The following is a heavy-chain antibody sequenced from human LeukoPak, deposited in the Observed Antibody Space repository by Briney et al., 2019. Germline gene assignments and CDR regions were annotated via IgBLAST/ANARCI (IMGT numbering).Heavy chain of an antibody. CDR3: ARERQWELPYAFDI. D-gene: IGHD1-26*01. CDR2: ISSSSSYI. J-gene: IGHJ3*02. V-gene: IGHV3-21*01. CDR1: GFTFSSYS. Sequence: GGSLRLPCAASGFTFSSYSMTWVRQAPGKGLEWVSSISSSSSYIYYADSVKGRFTISRDNAKNSLYLQMNSLRAEDTAVYYCARERQWELPYAFDIWGQGTMVTVSS.